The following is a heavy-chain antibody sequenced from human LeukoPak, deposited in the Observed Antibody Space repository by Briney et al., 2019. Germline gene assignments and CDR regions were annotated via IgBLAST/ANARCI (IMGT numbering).Heavy chain of an antibody. CDR2: ISAYNGNT. CDR1: GYTFTSYG. D-gene: IGHD3-3*01. CDR3: ARNPPTTYYDFWSGAYDY. J-gene: IGHJ4*02. Sequence: GASVKVSCKASGYTFTSYGISWVRQAPGQGLEWMGWISAYNGNTNYAQKLQGRVTMTTDTSTSTAYMELRSLRSDDTAVYYCARNPPTTYYDFWSGAYDYWGQGTLVTVSS. V-gene: IGHV1-18*01.